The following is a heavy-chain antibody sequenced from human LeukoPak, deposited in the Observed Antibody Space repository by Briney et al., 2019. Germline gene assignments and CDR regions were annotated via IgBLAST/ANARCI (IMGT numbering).Heavy chain of an antibody. CDR1: GFTFSSYA. V-gene: IGHV3-23*01. D-gene: IGHD3-22*01. Sequence: PGGSLRLSCAASGFTFSSYAMSWVRQAPGKGLEWVSAISGSGGSTYYADSVKGRFTISRDNSKNTLYLRMNSLRAEDTAVYYCAKSLANYYDSSGSDYWGQGTLVTVSS. CDR3: AKSLANYYDSSGSDY. CDR2: ISGSGGST. J-gene: IGHJ4*02.